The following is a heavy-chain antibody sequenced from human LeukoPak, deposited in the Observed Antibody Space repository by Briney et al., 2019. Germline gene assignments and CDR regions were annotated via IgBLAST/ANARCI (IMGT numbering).Heavy chain of an antibody. CDR2: ISSSSSYI. CDR1: GFTFSSYS. V-gene: IGHV3-21*01. CDR3: ARGIAAAGTWFDP. D-gene: IGHD6-13*01. Sequence: GGSLRLSCAASGFTFSSYSMNWVRQDPGKGLEWVSSISSSSSYIYYADSVKGRFTISRDNAKNSLYLQMNSLGAEDTAVYYCARGIAAAGTWFDPWGQGTLVTVSS. J-gene: IGHJ5*02.